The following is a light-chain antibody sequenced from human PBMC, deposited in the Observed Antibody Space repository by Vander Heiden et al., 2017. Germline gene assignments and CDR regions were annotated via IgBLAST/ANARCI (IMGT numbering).Light chain of an antibody. CDR2: DAS. Sequence: EIVLTQSPATLSLSPGERATLSCRASQSVSSYLAWYQQKPGQAPRLLIYDASNRATGITARFNGSGSGTDFTLTISSLEPEDFAVYYCQQRSNWPPMYTFGQGTKLEIK. V-gene: IGKV3-11*01. CDR3: QQRSNWPPMYT. CDR1: QSVSSY. J-gene: IGKJ2*01.